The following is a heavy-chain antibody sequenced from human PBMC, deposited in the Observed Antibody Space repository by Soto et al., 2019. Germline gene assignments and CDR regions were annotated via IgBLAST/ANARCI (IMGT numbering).Heavy chain of an antibody. Sequence: GGSLRLSCAASGFTFSSYGMHWVRQAPGKGLEWVAVISYDGSNKYYADSVKGRFTISRDNSKNTLYLQMNSLRAEDTAVYYCAKDRLRYYDSSGYYGSYYYGMDVWGQGTTVTVSS. J-gene: IGHJ6*02. CDR1: GFTFSSYG. CDR3: AKDRLRYYDSSGYYGSYYYGMDV. V-gene: IGHV3-30*18. D-gene: IGHD3-22*01. CDR2: ISYDGSNK.